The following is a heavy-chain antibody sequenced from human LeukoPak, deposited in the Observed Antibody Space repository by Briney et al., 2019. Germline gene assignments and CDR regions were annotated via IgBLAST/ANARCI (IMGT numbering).Heavy chain of an antibody. J-gene: IGHJ4*02. CDR1: GFSFSNYV. D-gene: IGHD4-17*01. CDR2: ISGSASSA. V-gene: IGHV3-23*01. CDR3: AEARPNTYGDWTAFDY. Sequence: PGGSLRLSCAASGFSFSNYVMSWVRQAPGKGLEWVSAISGSASSAYYADSVKGRFTISRDNSKDTLSLQMKSLRAEDTAVYFCAEARPNTYGDWTAFDYWGQGTLVTVSS.